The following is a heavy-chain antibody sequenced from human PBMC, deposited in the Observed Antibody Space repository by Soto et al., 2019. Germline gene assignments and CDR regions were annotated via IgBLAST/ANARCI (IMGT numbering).Heavy chain of an antibody. CDR2: IYYSGST. CDR3: ARRNYYGSGSRINYYYYYYMDV. Sequence: QVQLQESGPGLVKPSETLSLTCTVSGGSISSYYWSWIRQPPGKGLEWIGYIYYSGSTNYNPSLKSRVTISVDTSKNQFSLKLSSVTAADTAVYYCARRNYYGSGSRINYYYYYYMDVWGKGTTVTVSS. J-gene: IGHJ6*03. D-gene: IGHD3-10*01. CDR1: GGSISSYY. V-gene: IGHV4-59*08.